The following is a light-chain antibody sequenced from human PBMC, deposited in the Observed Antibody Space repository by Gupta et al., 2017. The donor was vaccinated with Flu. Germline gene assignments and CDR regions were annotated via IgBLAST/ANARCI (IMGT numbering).Light chain of an antibody. V-gene: IGKV1-9*01. CDR2: GAS. CDR3: QQHNSYPPS. CDR1: QGVSSY. J-gene: IGKJ2*01. Sequence: PAFLSASVGDRVTITCRASQGVSSYLAWYQQKPGQAPKLLIYGASTLASGIPARFSGSGSGTEFTLTISSLQPEDFAAYYCQQHNSYPPSFGQGTQLESK.